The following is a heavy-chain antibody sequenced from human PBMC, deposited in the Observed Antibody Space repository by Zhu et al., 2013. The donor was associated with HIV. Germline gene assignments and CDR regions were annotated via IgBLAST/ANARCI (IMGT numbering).Heavy chain of an antibody. V-gene: IGHV1-69*01. Sequence: QVQLVQSGAEVKKPGSSVKVSCKASGGTFSSYAISWVRQAPGQGLEWMGGIIPIFGTANYAQKFQGRVTITADESTSTAYMELSSLRSEDTAVYYCARGSSGWAPKNPLHYYYGMDVWGQGTTVTVSS. CDR3: ARGSSGWAPKNPLHYYYGMDV. CDR2: IIPIFGTA. J-gene: IGHJ6*02. D-gene: IGHD6-19*01. CDR1: GGTFSSYA.